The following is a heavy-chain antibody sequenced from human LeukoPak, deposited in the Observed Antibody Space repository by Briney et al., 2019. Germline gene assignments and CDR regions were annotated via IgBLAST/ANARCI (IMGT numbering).Heavy chain of an antibody. CDR1: GYSFTGYY. V-gene: IGHV1-2*02. Sequence: ASVKVSCKTSGYSFTGYYMHWVRQAPGQGLEWMGWINPNTGDTNYAQMFQGRVAMTRDTSITTAYMELTRLTSDDTAVYYCARDRGSSWYFDYWGQGTLVTVSS. J-gene: IGHJ4*02. CDR3: ARDRGSSWYFDY. D-gene: IGHD6-13*01. CDR2: INPNTGDT.